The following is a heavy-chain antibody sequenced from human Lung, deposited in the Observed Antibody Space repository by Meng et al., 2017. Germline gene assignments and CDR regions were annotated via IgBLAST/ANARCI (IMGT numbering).Heavy chain of an antibody. CDR1: GFSFRSYG. CDR3: ARDERATQFEY. J-gene: IGHJ4*02. V-gene: IGHV3-33*01. CDR2: IWNDGSKQ. Sequence: VQLVGSGGGVVQPGKSLKVSCIASGFSFRSYGMHWCRQAPGKGLEWVAVIWNDGSKQYYADSVKGRFSISRDNSKNTLFLQMNSLRAEDTAMYFCARDERATQFEYWGQGTLVTVSS.